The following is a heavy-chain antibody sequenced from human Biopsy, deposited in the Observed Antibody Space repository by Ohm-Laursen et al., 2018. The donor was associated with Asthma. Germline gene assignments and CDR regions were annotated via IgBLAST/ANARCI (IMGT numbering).Heavy chain of an antibody. Sequence: SQTLSLTCTVSGGSISSGGYYWSWIRQHPVKGLEWIGYIYYSGSTYYNPSLKSRVTISVDTSKNQFSLKLSSVTAADTAVYYCARGPPVDREDWGQGTLVTVSS. CDR2: IYYSGST. J-gene: IGHJ4*02. CDR1: GGSISSGGYY. D-gene: IGHD5-24*01. CDR3: ARGPPVDRED. V-gene: IGHV4-31*03.